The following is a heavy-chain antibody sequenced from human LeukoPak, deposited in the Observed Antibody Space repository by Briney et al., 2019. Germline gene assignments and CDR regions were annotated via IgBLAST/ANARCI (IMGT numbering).Heavy chain of an antibody. V-gene: IGHV3-23*01. CDR1: GFTFSSYA. Sequence: GGSLRLSCAASGFTFSSYAMSWVRQAPGKGLEWVSAISGGGGSTYYADSVKGRFTISRDNSKSTLFLQMNSLRAEDTAVYYSAKGGGSTAFDIWGQGTVVTVSS. D-gene: IGHD3-16*01. CDR2: ISGGGGST. CDR3: AKGGGSTAFDI. J-gene: IGHJ3*02.